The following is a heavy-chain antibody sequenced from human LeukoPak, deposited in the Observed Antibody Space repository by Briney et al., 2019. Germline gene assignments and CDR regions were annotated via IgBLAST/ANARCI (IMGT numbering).Heavy chain of an antibody. CDR1: GVTVSSYS. D-gene: IGHD2-15*01. CDR3: AAEREKSCNGGTCLGAYSYYMAV. J-gene: IGHJ6*03. V-gene: IGHV3-64*01. Sequence: GGSLRLSCAASGVTVSSYSLHWVRQAPGRGLEFVSGISSNGDTTYYANSVKGRFIISRENSQNTVFLHMGSLRPEDTAIYYCAAEREKSCNGGTCLGAYSYYMAVWGKGTAVAVSS. CDR2: ISSNGDTT.